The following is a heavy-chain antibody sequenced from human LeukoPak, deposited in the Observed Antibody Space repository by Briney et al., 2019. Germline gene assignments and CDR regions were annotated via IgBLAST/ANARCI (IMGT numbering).Heavy chain of an antibody. V-gene: IGHV3-15*01. CDR1: GFTFSNAW. CDR2: IRRTTDGGTT. Sequence: GGSLRLSCAASGFTFSNAWMSWVRQAPGKGLEWVGRIRRTTDGGTTDYAAPVKGGFTISRDDSKNTLYLQMNSLRVEDTAVYYCARDRVETGMGPQFRTYYYYGMDVWGQGTTVTVSS. J-gene: IGHJ6*02. CDR3: ARDRVETGMGPQFRTYYYYGMDV. D-gene: IGHD5-18*01.